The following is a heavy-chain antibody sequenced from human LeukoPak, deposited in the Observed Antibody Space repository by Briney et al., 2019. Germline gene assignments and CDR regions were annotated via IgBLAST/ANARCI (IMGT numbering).Heavy chain of an antibody. CDR3: ASSPQRWELQR. V-gene: IGHV1-69*04. D-gene: IGHD1-26*01. CDR2: IIPILGIA. J-gene: IGHJ4*02. CDR1: GGTFSSYA. Sequence: SVKVSCKASGGTFSSYAISWVRQAPGQGLEWMGRIIPILGIANYAQKFQGRVTMTRNTSISTAYMELSSLRSEDTAVYYCASSPQRWELQRWGQGTLVTVSS.